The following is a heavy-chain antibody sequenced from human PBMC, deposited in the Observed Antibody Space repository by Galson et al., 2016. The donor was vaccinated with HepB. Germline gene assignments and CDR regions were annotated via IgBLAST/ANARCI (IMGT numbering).Heavy chain of an antibody. D-gene: IGHD6-19*01. J-gene: IGHJ6*02. CDR2: ISSSSYT. CDR3: AREALIAVTLLDV. Sequence: LRLSCAASGFNFNDYYMSWIRQAPGKGLEWVSYISSSSYTNYADSVKGRFTISRDNAKNSLYLQMNSLRAEDTAVYYCAREALIAVTLLDVWGQGTTVTVSS. CDR1: GFNFNDYY. V-gene: IGHV3-11*06.